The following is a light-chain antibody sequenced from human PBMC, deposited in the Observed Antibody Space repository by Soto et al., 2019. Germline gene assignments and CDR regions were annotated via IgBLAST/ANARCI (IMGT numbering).Light chain of an antibody. CDR2: YNN. CDR3: AAWDDTLKRYV. Sequence: QSLLTQPPSASETPGQTVSISCSGSNSNIASNTVNWYQHLPGTAPKLLIYYNNQRPSGVPDRFSGSKSGTSASLAISGLQSEDESDYYCAAWDDTLKRYVFGTGTKVTVL. V-gene: IGLV1-44*01. CDR1: NSNIASNT. J-gene: IGLJ1*01.